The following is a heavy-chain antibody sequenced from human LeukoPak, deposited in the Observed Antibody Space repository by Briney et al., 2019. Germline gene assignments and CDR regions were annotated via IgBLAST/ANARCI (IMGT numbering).Heavy chain of an antibody. Sequence: GEALKISCKTSGYIFTNYWIGWVRQMPGKGLEWMGIMYPADSDTRYSPSFQGQVIISADKSVGTTYLQWSSLRASDTAMYYCARLHSGADYWGQGTLVTVSS. CDR2: MYPADSDT. D-gene: IGHD4-17*01. J-gene: IGHJ4*02. CDR3: ARLHSGADY. CDR1: GYIFTNYW. V-gene: IGHV5-51*01.